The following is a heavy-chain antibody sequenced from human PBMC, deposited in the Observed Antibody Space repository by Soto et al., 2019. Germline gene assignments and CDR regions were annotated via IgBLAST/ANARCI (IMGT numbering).Heavy chain of an antibody. Sequence: QVQLQESGPGLVKPSETLSLTCSVSGASITSHYWSWIRQPPGKGLEWIGYIYYRGSTNYNPSLKSRVTISADTSKNQFSLKLSSVTAADTAVYYCARWDRVASHFDYWGQGTLVTVSS. CDR2: IYYRGST. V-gene: IGHV4-59*11. J-gene: IGHJ4*02. CDR1: GASITSHY. D-gene: IGHD5-12*01. CDR3: ARWDRVASHFDY.